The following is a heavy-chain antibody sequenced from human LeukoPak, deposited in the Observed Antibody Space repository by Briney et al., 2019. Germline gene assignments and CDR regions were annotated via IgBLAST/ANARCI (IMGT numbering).Heavy chain of an antibody. V-gene: IGHV4-30-4*08. D-gene: IGHD4-11*01. J-gene: IGHJ4*02. CDR3: ARGGSSMTVSQPPFDY. CDR2: IYYSGST. CDR1: GGSISSGDYY. Sequence: SETLSLTCTVSGGSISSGDYYWSWIRQPPGKGLEWIGYIYYSGSTYYNPSLKSRVTISVDTSKNQFSLKLSSVTAADTAVYHCARGGSSMTVSQPPFDYWGKGTLVTVSS.